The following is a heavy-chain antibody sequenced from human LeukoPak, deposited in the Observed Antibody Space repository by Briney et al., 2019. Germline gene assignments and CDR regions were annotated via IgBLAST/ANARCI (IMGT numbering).Heavy chain of an antibody. CDR1: GFTFSSYA. J-gene: IGHJ4*02. CDR2: ISGSGGST. CDR3: AKVEPPSMAAPPYFDY. D-gene: IGHD6-6*01. Sequence: GGSLRLSCAASGFTFSSYAMSWVRQAPGKGLEWVSAISGSGGSTYYADSVKGRFTISRDNSKNTLYLQMNSLRAEDTAVYYCAKVEPPSMAAPPYFDYWGQGTLVTVSS. V-gene: IGHV3-23*01.